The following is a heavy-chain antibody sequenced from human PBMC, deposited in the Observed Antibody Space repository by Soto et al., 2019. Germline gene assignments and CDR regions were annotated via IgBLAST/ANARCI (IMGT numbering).Heavy chain of an antibody. V-gene: IGHV1-2*04. CDR2: INPNSGGT. CDR1: GYTFSDYY. Sequence: ASVKVSCKASGYTFSDYYIHWVRQAPGQGLEWMGWINPNSGGTNYAQKFQGWVTMTRDTSISTAYMELSRLRSDDTAVYYCASSIAAAGNYYYYYGMDVWGQGTTVTVSS. CDR3: ASSIAAAGNYYYYYGMDV. J-gene: IGHJ6*02. D-gene: IGHD6-13*01.